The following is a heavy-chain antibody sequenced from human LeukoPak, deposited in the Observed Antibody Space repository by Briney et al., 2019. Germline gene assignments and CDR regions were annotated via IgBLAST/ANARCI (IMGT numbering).Heavy chain of an antibody. CDR1: GFTFSSYG. Sequence: GRSLRLSCAASGFTFSSYGMHWVRQAPGKGLEWVAVISYDGSNKYYADSVKGRFTISRDNSKNTLYLQMNSLRAEGTAVYYCAKCRSESIAAAGNHWGQGTLVIVSS. D-gene: IGHD6-13*01. CDR3: AKCRSESIAAAGNH. CDR2: ISYDGSNK. V-gene: IGHV3-30*18. J-gene: IGHJ4*02.